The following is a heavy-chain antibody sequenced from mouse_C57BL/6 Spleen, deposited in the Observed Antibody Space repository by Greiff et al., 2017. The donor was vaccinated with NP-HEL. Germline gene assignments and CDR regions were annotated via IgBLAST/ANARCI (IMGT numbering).Heavy chain of an antibody. D-gene: IGHD1-1*01. V-gene: IGHV3-6*01. CDR3: ARGRDYYGSSYPNY. J-gene: IGHJ2*01. Sequence: EVQLQQSGPGLVKPSQSLSLTCSVTGYSITSGYYWNWIRQFPGNKLEWMGYISYDGSNNYNPSLKNRISITRDTSKNQFFLKLNSVTTEDTATYYCARGRDYYGSSYPNYWGQGTTLTVSS. CDR1: GYSITSGYY. CDR2: ISYDGSN.